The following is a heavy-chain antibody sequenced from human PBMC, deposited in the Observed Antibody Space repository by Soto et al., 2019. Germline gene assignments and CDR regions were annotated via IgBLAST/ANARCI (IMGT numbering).Heavy chain of an antibody. V-gene: IGHV1-8*01. Sequence: ASVKVSCEASGYTFTNYDINWVRQATGQGPEWMGWMNPDSGDTGYVPNFQGRVTMTRSTSISTAYMELSDLRSEDTAVYYCARSRGGTGVHFDYWGQGTQVTVPQ. D-gene: IGHD7-27*01. CDR3: ARSRGGTGVHFDY. J-gene: IGHJ4*02. CDR2: MNPDSGDT. CDR1: GYTFTNYD.